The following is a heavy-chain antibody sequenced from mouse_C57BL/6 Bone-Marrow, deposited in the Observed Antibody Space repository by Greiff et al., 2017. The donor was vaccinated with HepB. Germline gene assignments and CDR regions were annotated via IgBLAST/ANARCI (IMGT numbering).Heavy chain of an antibody. CDR2: INPNYGTT. CDR1: GYSFTGYF. V-gene: IGHV1-20*01. D-gene: IGHD1-1*01. J-gene: IGHJ4*01. Sequence: VQLKESGPELVKPGDSVKISCKASGYSFTGYFMNWVMQSHGKSLEWIGVINPNYGTTSYNEKFKGKATLTADKSSSTAYMELRSLTSEDSAVYFCARNGGYYPYAMDYWGQGTSVTVSS. CDR3: ARNGGYYPYAMDY.